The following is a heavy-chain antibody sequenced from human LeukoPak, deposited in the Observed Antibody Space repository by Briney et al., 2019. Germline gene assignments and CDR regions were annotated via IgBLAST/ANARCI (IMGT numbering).Heavy chain of an antibody. V-gene: IGHV3-66*01. CDR3: ARAEGG. J-gene: IGHJ4*02. CDR1: GFTFSSYS. D-gene: IGHD3-16*01. CDR2: IYSGGST. Sequence: GGSLRLSCAASGFTFSSYSMNWVRQAPGKGLEWVSVIYSGGSTYYADSVKGRFTISRDNSKNTLYLQMNSLRAEDTAVYYCARAEGGCGQGTLVTVSS.